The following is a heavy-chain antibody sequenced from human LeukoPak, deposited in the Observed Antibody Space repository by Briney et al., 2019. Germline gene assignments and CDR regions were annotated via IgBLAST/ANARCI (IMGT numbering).Heavy chain of an antibody. CDR2: IYHSGST. J-gene: IGHJ4*02. CDR1: GYSISSGYY. V-gene: IGHV4-38-2*02. CDR3: AREALLRTGFDY. Sequence: SETLSLTCAVSGYSISSGYYWGWIRQPPGKGLEWIGSIYHSGSTYYNPSLKSRVTISVDTSKNQFSLKLSSVTAADTAVYYCAREALLRTGFDYWGQGTLVTVSS.